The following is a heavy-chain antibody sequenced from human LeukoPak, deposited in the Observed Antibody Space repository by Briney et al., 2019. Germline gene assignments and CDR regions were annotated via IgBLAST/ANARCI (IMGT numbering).Heavy chain of an antibody. CDR3: ARGMITFGGPLLDY. D-gene: IGHD3-16*01. Sequence: SETLSLTCTVSGGSISSYYWSWIRQPPGKGLEWIGYIYYSGSTNYNPSLKSRVTISVDTSKNQFSLKLSSVTAADTAVYYCARGMITFGGPLLDYWGQGTLVTVSS. CDR1: GGSISSYY. J-gene: IGHJ4*02. V-gene: IGHV4-59*08. CDR2: IYYSGST.